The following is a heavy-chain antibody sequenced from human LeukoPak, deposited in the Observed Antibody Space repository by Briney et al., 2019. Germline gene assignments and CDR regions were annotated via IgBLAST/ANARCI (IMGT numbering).Heavy chain of an antibody. CDR2: IYSGGST. Sequence: PGGSLRLSCAASGFTVSSNYMSWVRQAPGKGLEWVSVIYSGGSTYYADSVKGRFTISRDNSKNTLYLQMNSLRAEDTAVYYCARGAVAGTAASDYWGQGTLVTVSS. D-gene: IGHD6-19*01. CDR3: ARGAVAGTAASDY. CDR1: GFTVSSNY. J-gene: IGHJ4*02. V-gene: IGHV3-53*01.